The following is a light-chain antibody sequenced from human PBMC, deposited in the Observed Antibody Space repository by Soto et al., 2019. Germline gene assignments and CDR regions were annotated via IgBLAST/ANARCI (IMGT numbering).Light chain of an antibody. Sequence: EIVLTQSPGTLSLSPGERATLSCRASQSVSNNYFAWYHQQPGRAPSLVFSGASSRTTGIPDRFSGRGTGAYFTLTISRLAPEVFALYYCQQYGTPPCTFGQGTNVEFK. CDR1: QSVSNNY. CDR3: QQYGTPPCT. J-gene: IGKJ1*01. V-gene: IGKV3-20*01. CDR2: GAS.